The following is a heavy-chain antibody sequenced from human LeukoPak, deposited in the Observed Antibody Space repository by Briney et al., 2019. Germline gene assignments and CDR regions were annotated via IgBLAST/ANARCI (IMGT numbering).Heavy chain of an antibody. J-gene: IGHJ4*02. CDR3: ARVGPRTYDSSGYFDY. D-gene: IGHD3-22*01. V-gene: IGHV3-11*05. CDR1: GFTFSDCY. Sequence: GGSLRLSCAASGFTFSDCYMSWIRQAPGKGLEWVSYISSSSSYTNYADPVKGRFTISRDNAKNSLYLQMNSLRAEDTAVYYCARVGPRTYDSSGYFDYWGQGTLVTVSS. CDR2: ISSSSSYT.